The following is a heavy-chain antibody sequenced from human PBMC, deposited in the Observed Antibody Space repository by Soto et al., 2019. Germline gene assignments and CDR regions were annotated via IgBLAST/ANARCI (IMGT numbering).Heavy chain of an antibody. CDR2: IIPIFGTA. D-gene: IGHD1-26*01. J-gene: IGHJ6*02. Sequence: GASVKVSCKASGGTFSSYAISWVRQAPGQGLEWMGGIIPIFGTANYAQKFQGRVTITADESTSTAYMELSSLRSEDTAAYYCARAATFYYYGMDVWGQGTTVTVSS. V-gene: IGHV1-69*13. CDR1: GGTFSSYA. CDR3: ARAATFYYYGMDV.